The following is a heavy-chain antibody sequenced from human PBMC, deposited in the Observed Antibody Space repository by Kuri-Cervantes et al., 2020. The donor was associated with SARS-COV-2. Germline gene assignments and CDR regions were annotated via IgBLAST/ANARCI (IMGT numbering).Heavy chain of an antibody. CDR2: ISGSGGCT. J-gene: IGHJ6*03. D-gene: IGHD2-2*01. CDR1: GFTFSSYS. Sequence: GESLKISCAASGFTFSSYSMNWVRQAPGKGLEWVSAISGSGGCTYYADSVKGRFAISRDNSKNTLYLQMNSLRAEDTAVYYCAKKGVGSSTSTVYYYYYMDVWGKGTTVTVSS. CDR3: AKKGVGSSTSTVYYYYYMDV. V-gene: IGHV3-23*01.